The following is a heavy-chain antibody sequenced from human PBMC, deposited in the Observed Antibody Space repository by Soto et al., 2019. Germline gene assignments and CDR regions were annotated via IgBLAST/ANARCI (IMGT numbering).Heavy chain of an antibody. CDR2: ISYDGSNK. Sequence: VQLVESGGGVVQPGRSLRLSCAASGFTFSSYAMHWVRQAPGKGLEWVAVISYDGSNKYYADSVKGRFTISRDNSRNTLYLQMNSLRAEDTAVYYCARGASYSSGWYRGYYYYYGMDVWGQGTTVTVSS. J-gene: IGHJ6*02. CDR3: ARGASYSSGWYRGYYYYYGMDV. CDR1: GFTFSSYA. D-gene: IGHD6-19*01. V-gene: IGHV3-30-3*01.